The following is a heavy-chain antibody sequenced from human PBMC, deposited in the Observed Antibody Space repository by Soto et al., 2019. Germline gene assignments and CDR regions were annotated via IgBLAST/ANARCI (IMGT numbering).Heavy chain of an antibody. CDR2: IYYSGST. CDR1: GGSISSGDYY. D-gene: IGHD6-6*01. V-gene: IGHV4-61*08. Sequence: PSETLSLTCTVSGGSISSGDYYWSWLRQPPGQGLEWIGYIYYSGSTNYNPSLKSRVTISVDTSKNQFSLKLSSVTAADTAVYYCAREREASIAQRRVNWFDPWGQGTLVTVSS. J-gene: IGHJ5*02. CDR3: AREREASIAQRRVNWFDP.